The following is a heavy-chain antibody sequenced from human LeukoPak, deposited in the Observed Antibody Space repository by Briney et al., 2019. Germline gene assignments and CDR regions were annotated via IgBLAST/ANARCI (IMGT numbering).Heavy chain of an antibody. D-gene: IGHD2-2*01. V-gene: IGHV4-30-2*01. CDR1: GGSLSSGGYS. CDR3: ARGRIGYCSSTSCGFDY. CDR2: IYHSGST. J-gene: IGHJ4*02. Sequence: SQTLSLTCAVSGGSLSSGGYSWSWVRQPPGKGLEWLGYIYHSGSTYYNPSLKGRVTISVDRSKNQFSLKLSSVTAADTAVYYCARGRIGYCSSTSCGFDYWGQGTLVTVSS.